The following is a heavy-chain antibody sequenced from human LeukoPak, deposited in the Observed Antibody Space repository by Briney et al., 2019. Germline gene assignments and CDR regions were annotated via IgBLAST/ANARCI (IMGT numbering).Heavy chain of an antibody. Sequence: PSETLSLTCSVSGGSMNNYYWSWSRQPPGKGLEWIGYIYFSGSSNYNPSLKSRVTMSVDTSKNQFSLKLSSVTAADTAVYYCARHVRSGYNFLDYWGQGNLVTVSS. D-gene: IGHD5-24*01. J-gene: IGHJ4*02. CDR1: GGSMNNYY. V-gene: IGHV4-59*08. CDR2: IYFSGSS. CDR3: ARHVRSGYNFLDY.